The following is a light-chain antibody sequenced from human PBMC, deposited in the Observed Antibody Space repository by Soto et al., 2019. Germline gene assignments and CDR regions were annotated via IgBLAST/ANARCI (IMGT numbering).Light chain of an antibody. CDR3: QQYNTWPPIT. Sequence: EIVLTQSPGTLSLSPGERATLYFSASQSVSSNLAWYQQKPGQAPRLLIYAASTRATGIPARFSGSGSGTEFTLTISSLQSEDFAVYYCQQYNTWPPITFGQGTRLEIK. CDR2: AAS. V-gene: IGKV3-15*01. CDR1: QSVSSN. J-gene: IGKJ5*01.